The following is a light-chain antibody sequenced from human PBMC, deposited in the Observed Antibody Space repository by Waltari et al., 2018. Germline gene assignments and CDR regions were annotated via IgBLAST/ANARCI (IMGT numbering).Light chain of an antibody. V-gene: IGKV1-5*03. CDR1: QSITNW. CDR2: EAS. CDR3: QQYFNYPWT. Sequence: GDRVTITCRASQSITNWLAWYQQKPGKAPKLLIYEASDLEDGVPSRFSGSGSETEFTLTISSVQPDDFAAYYCQQYFNYPWTFGQGTTV. J-gene: IGKJ1*01.